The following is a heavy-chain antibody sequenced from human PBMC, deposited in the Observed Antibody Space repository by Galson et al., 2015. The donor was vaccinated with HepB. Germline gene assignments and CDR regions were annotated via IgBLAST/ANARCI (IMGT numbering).Heavy chain of an antibody. CDR2: ISWNSGSI. D-gene: IGHD4-11*01. CDR3: AKDKGFTVTIGFDY. V-gene: IGHV3-9*01. Sequence: SLRLSCAASGSTFDDYAIHWVRQAPGKGLEWVSGISWNSGSIGYADSVKGRFTISRDNAKNSLYLQMNSLRAEDTALYYCAKDKGFTVTIGFDYWGQGTLVTVSS. CDR1: GSTFDDYA. J-gene: IGHJ4*02.